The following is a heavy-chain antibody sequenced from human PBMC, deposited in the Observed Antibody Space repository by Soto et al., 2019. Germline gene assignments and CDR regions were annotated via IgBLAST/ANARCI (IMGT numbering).Heavy chain of an antibody. CDR1: GFTFSNAW. J-gene: IGHJ3*02. V-gene: IGHV3-15*01. D-gene: IGHD7-27*01. Sequence: GGSLRLSCAASGFTFSNAWMSWVRQAPGKGLEWVGRIKSKTDGGTTDYAAPVKGRFTISRDDSKNTLYLQMNSLKTEDTAVYYCTTDISLRLGMTLATSGAAFDIWGQGTMVTVSS. CDR3: TTDISLRLGMTLATSGAAFDI. CDR2: IKSKTDGGTT.